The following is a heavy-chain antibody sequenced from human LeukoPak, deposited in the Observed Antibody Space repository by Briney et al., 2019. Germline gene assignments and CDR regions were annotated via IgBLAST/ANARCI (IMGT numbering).Heavy chain of an antibody. Sequence: GRSLRLSCAASGFSFSRYGMQWVRQAPGKGLEWVAVISYDGSNKYYADSVKGRFTISRDNSKNTLYLQMNSLRAEDTAVYYCAKMVWASSGWFDYWGQGTLVTVSS. D-gene: IGHD6-19*01. V-gene: IGHV3-30*18. CDR3: AKMVWASSGWFDY. CDR2: ISYDGSNK. CDR1: GFSFSRYG. J-gene: IGHJ5*01.